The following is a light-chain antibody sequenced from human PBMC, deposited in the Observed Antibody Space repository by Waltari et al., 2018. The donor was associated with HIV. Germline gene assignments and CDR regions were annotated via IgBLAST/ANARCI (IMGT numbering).Light chain of an antibody. J-gene: IGLJ2*01. CDR3: AAWDDSLNGVV. V-gene: IGLV1-44*01. Sequence: QSVLTQPPSASGTPGQRVTISCSGSSYNIGSNTVNCYQQLPGTAPKLLIYGNNQRPSGVPDRFSGSKSGTSASLAISGLQSEDEADYYCAAWDDSLNGVVFGGGTKLTVL. CDR1: SYNIGSNT. CDR2: GNN.